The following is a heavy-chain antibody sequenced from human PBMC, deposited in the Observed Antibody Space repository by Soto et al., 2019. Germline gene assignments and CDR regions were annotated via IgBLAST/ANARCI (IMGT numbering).Heavy chain of an antibody. CDR2: IKNDGSNK. CDR3: ARRGYTPAWWVSDY. J-gene: IGHJ4*02. CDR1: GFIFSSNG. D-gene: IGHD3-16*02. Sequence: QVHLVESGGGVVQTGGSLRLSCAVSGFIFSSNGMHWVRQAPGKGLEWVSGIKNDGSNKYYAESVKGRFTISRDDSKSTLYLQMDSLRAEDTAVYYCARRGYTPAWWVSDYWGQGTLVTVSS. V-gene: IGHV3-33*01.